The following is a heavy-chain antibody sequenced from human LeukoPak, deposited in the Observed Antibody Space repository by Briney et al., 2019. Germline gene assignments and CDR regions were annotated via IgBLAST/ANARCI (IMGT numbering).Heavy chain of an antibody. CDR1: GFTFSSYA. V-gene: IGHV3-30-3*01. J-gene: IGHJ6*02. CDR3: AREKMDTAMSFLFNYYYYYGMDV. Sequence: PGGSLRLSCAASGFTFSSYAMHWVRQAPGKGLEWVAVISYDGNNKYYADSVKGRFTISRDNSKNTLYLQMNSLRAEDTAVYYCAREKMDTAMSFLFNYYYYYGMDVWGQGTTVTVSS. CDR2: ISYDGNNK. D-gene: IGHD5-18*01.